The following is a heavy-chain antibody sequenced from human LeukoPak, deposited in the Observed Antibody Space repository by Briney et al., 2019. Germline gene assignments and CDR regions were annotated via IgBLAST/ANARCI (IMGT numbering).Heavy chain of an antibody. Sequence: SETLSLTCSVSDGSINGYYWNWIRQPPGGGLEWIGCIHPSGSAHYNPSLKNRVTISLDTSSNRFFLNINSVAAADTALYYWARGIDAYYVAYWCQGTLVTASS. J-gene: IGHJ4*02. CDR1: DGSINGYY. D-gene: IGHD3-10*02. CDR2: IHPSGSA. CDR3: ARGIDAYYVAY. V-gene: IGHV4-4*07.